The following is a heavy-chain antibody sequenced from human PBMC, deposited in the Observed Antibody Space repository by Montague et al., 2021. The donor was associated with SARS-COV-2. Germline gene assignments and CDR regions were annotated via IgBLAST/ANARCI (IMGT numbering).Heavy chain of an antibody. J-gene: IGHJ5*02. V-gene: IGHV4-39*02. D-gene: IGHD3-10*01. CDR3: ARLWDFYGSGSYKNSWFDP. CDR2: ISYSGRT. CDR1: AGSISTNSYY. Sequence: SETLSLTCTVSAGSISTNSYYWAWIRQPPGKGLEWIGSISYSGRTYFNPSLESRLTMSVDTSKNHFSLKLSSVTAADTAVYYCARLWDFYGSGSYKNSWFDPWGQGTRVTVSS.